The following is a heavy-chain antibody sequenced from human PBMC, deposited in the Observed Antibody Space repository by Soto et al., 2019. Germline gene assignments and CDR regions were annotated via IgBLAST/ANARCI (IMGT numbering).Heavy chain of an antibody. J-gene: IGHJ6*02. D-gene: IGHD6-19*01. CDR3: ARVNRGSGWSYYYYYGMDV. V-gene: IGHV4-31*03. CDR1: GGSISSGGYY. Sequence: PSETLSLTCTVSGGSISSGGYYWSWIRQHPGKGLEWIGYIYDSGSTYYNPSLKSRVTISLDTSKNQFSLKLSSVTAADTAVYYCARVNRGSGWSYYYYYGMDVWGQGTTVTVS. CDR2: IYDSGST.